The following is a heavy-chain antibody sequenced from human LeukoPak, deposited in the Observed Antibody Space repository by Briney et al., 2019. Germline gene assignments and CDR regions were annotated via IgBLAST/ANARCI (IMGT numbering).Heavy chain of an antibody. CDR1: GGTFSSYA. CDR3: AENRGSSGWYYYYYGMDV. D-gene: IGHD6-19*01. J-gene: IGHJ6*02. Sequence: ASVKVSCKASGGTFSSYAISWVRQAPGQGLEWMGRIIPILGIANYAQKFQGRVTITADKSTSTAYMELSSLRSEDTAVYYCAENRGSSGWYYYYYGMDVWGQGTTVTVSS. CDR2: IIPILGIA. V-gene: IGHV1-69*04.